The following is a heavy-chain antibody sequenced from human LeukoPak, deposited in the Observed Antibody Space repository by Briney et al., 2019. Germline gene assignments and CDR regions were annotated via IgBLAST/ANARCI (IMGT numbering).Heavy chain of an antibody. CDR1: GDSISSGGYY. Sequence: SQTLSLTCTVSGDSISSGGYYWSWIRQHPGKGLEWIGYIYYSGSTYYNPSLKSRVTISVDTSKNQFSLKLSSVTAADTAVYYCARGSPYDFWSGPDFDYWGQGTLVTVSS. CDR2: IYYSGST. V-gene: IGHV4-31*03. J-gene: IGHJ4*02. D-gene: IGHD3-3*01. CDR3: ARGSPYDFWSGPDFDY.